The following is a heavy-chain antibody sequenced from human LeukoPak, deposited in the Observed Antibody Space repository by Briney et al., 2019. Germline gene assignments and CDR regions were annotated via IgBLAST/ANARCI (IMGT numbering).Heavy chain of an antibody. CDR2: IAFDDTDR. V-gene: IGHV3-30*18. CDR3: TNSDDYGDY. CDR1: GFTFSRYG. Sequence: GRSLRLSCVASGFTFSRYGMHWVRQAPGKGLEWVAAIAFDDTDRYYIDSVKGRFTISRDDSKNTLYLHMTSLRAEDTAVYYCTNSDDYGDYWGQGTLVTVSS. J-gene: IGHJ4*02.